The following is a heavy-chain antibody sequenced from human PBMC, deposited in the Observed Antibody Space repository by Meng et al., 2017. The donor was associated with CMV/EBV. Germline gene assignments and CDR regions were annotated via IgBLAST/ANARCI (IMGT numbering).Heavy chain of an antibody. Sequence: SVKVSCKASVGTFSSYAISWVRQALGQGLEWMGGIIPIFGTANYAQKFQGRVTITTDESTSTAYMELSSLRSEDTAVYYCARVSGWYTGGYYYYYGMDVWGQGTTVTVSS. D-gene: IGHD6-19*01. J-gene: IGHJ6*02. V-gene: IGHV1-69*05. CDR1: VGTFSSYA. CDR3: ARVSGWYTGGYYYYYGMDV. CDR2: IIPIFGTA.